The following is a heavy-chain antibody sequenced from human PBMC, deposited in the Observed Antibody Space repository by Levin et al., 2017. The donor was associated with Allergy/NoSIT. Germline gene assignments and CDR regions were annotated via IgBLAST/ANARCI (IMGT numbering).Heavy chain of an antibody. Sequence: GESLKISCKGSGYSFTSYWIGWVRQMPGKGLEWMGIIYPGDSDTRYSPSFQGQVTISADKSISTAYLQWSSLKASENAMYYCARGAAGGGSYFALDYWGQGTLVTVSS. CDR2: IYPGDSDT. D-gene: IGHD1-26*01. CDR1: GYSFTSYW. CDR3: ARGAAGGGSYFALDY. J-gene: IGHJ4*02. V-gene: IGHV5-51*01.